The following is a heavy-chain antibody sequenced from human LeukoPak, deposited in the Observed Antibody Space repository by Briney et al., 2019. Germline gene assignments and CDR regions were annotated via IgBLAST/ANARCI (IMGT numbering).Heavy chain of an antibody. CDR3: ARDYDSSGYFFDY. V-gene: IGHV3-11*01. CDR1: GFTFSDYY. Sequence: GGSLRLSCAASGFTFSDYYMSWIRQAPGKGLEWVSYISSSGSTIYYADSVKGRFTISRDNAKSSLYLQMNSLRAEDTAVYYCARDYDSSGYFFDYWGQGTLVTVSS. CDR2: ISSSGSTI. J-gene: IGHJ4*02. D-gene: IGHD3-22*01.